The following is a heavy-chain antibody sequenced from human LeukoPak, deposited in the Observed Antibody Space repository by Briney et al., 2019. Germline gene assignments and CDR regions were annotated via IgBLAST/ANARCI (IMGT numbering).Heavy chain of an antibody. Sequence: KFQGRVTITRDTSASTAYMELSSLRSEDTAVYYCAREGYGGPEAFDIWGQGTMVTVSS. CDR3: AREGYGGPEAFDI. J-gene: IGHJ3*02. D-gene: IGHD4-23*01. V-gene: IGHV1-3*01.